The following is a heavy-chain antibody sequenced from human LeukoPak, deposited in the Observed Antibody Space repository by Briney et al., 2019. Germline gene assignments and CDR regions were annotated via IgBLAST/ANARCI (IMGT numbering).Heavy chain of an antibody. CDR1: AFTFSSYA. CDR3: AKVGRTAGIHYYYYGMDV. J-gene: IGHJ6*02. CDR2: INGSGDST. V-gene: IGHV3-23*01. D-gene: IGHD6-13*01. Sequence: PGGSLRLSCAASAFTFSSYAMSWVRQAPGKGLEWVSAINGSGDSTYYADSVKGRLTISRDNSKNTLYLQMNSLRAEDTAVYYCAKVGRTAGIHYYYYGMDVWGQGTTVTVSS.